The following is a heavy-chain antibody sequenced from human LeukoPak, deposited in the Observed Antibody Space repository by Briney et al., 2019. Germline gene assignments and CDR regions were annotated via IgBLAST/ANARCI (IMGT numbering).Heavy chain of an antibody. V-gene: IGHV3-66*01. CDR3: ARDLGDGYNDY. J-gene: IGHJ4*02. CDR1: GFTVSINS. Sequence: GGSLRLSCTVSGFTVSINSMSWVRQAPGKGLEWVSFIYSGGNTHYSDSVKGRFTISRDNSKNTLYLQMNSLRAEDTAVYYCARDLGDGYNDYWGQGTLVTVSS. CDR2: IYSGGNT. D-gene: IGHD5-24*01.